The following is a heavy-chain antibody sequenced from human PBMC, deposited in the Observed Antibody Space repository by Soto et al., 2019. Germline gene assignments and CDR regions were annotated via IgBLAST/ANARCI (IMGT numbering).Heavy chain of an antibody. J-gene: IGHJ4*02. Sequence: GGSLRLSCAASWFTFSSYAMGSVRQAPGKGLEGVSAISARGGRTYYADSVNGRFTISRENSKNTLYVQMNSLRAEDTAVYYCAKLSSPINDIAAAGTDYWGQGTLVTVSS. CDR2: ISARGGRT. V-gene: IGHV3-23*01. CDR1: WFTFSSYA. D-gene: IGHD6-13*01. CDR3: AKLSSPINDIAAAGTDY.